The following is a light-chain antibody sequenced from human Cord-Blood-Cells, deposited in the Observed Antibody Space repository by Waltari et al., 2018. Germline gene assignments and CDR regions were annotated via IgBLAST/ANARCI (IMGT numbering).Light chain of an antibody. V-gene: IGKV1-33*01. Sequence: DIQMTQSPSSLSASVGDRVTIICQASQDISNYLNWYQQKPGKAPKLLIYDASNLETGVPSRFSGSGSGTDFTFTISSLQPEDIATYYCQQYDNLPLFTFGPGTKVDIK. CDR3: QQYDNLPLFT. CDR2: DAS. CDR1: QDISNY. J-gene: IGKJ3*01.